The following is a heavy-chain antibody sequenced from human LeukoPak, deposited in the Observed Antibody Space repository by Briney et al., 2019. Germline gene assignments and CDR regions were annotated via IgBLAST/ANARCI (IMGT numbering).Heavy chain of an antibody. CDR2: IRAYNGNT. D-gene: IGHD1-26*01. Sequence: ASVKVSCKASGYTFTSYGISWVRQAPGQGLEWMGWIRAYNGNTNYAQKLEGRVTMTTDTSTSTAYMELRSLRSDDTAVYYCARSREGARYDYWGQGTLVTVSS. CDR3: ARSREGARYDY. CDR1: GYTFTSYG. V-gene: IGHV1-18*01. J-gene: IGHJ4*02.